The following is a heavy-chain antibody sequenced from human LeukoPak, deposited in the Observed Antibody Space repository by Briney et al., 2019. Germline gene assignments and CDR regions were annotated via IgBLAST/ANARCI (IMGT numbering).Heavy chain of an antibody. CDR1: GFTVSSNY. D-gene: IGHD4-17*01. CDR3: ATTTVTTFYYYYGMDV. CDR2: IYSGGST. J-gene: IGHJ6*02. V-gene: IGHV3-53*01. Sequence: GGSLRLSCAASGFTVSSNYMSWVRQAPGKGLEWVSVIYSGGSTDYADSVKGRFTISRDNSKNTLYLQVNSLRAEDTAVYYCATTTVTTFYYYYGMDVWGQGTTVTVS.